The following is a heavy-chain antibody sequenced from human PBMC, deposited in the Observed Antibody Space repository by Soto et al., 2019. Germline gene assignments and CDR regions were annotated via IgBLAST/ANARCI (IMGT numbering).Heavy chain of an antibody. J-gene: IGHJ4*02. Sequence: QVQQVQSGAEVKKPGASVKVSCKASGYSFTNYGISWVRQAPGQGPEWMGWISGHNGDTNHPQSLQGRVTMTTDTSRNTAYMELRSLRSDDTAVYYCARHRFNYYDNTVYYYFDYWGQGTLVTVSS. V-gene: IGHV1-18*04. CDR3: ARHRFNYYDNTVYYYFDY. CDR1: GYSFTNYG. CDR2: ISGHNGDT. D-gene: IGHD3-22*01.